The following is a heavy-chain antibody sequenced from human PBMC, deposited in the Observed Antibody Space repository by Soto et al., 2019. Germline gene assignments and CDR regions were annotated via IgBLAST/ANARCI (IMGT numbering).Heavy chain of an antibody. CDR2: INHRGSL. J-gene: IGHJ6*02. D-gene: IGHD1-1*01. CDR3: ARELPQRHGRNMDV. Sequence: WTWIRHRPGEGLEWFGYINHRGSLYYNPSLKSRVSMSVDTSKNQFSLNLSSVTAADTAVYYCARELPQRHGRNMDVWGQGTTVTVSS. V-gene: IGHV4-31*02.